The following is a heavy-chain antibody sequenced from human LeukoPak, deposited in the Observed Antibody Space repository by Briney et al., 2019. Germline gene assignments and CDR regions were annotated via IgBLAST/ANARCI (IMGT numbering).Heavy chain of an antibody. D-gene: IGHD3-22*01. CDR1: GGSFSGYY. J-gene: IGHJ4*02. CDR3: AREVPDDSSGYSV. V-gene: IGHV4-34*01. CDR2: INHSGST. Sequence: PSETLSLTCAVYGGSFSGYYWSWIRQPPGKGLEWIGEINHSGSTNYNPSLKSRVTISVDTSKNQFSLKLSSVTAADTAVYYCAREVPDDSSGYSVWGQGTLVTVSS.